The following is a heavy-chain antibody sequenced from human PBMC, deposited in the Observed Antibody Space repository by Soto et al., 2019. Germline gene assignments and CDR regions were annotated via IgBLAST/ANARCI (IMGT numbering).Heavy chain of an antibody. V-gene: IGHV5-51*01. J-gene: IGHJ5*02. CDR2: IYPGDSDT. Sequence: PGVLLKKSRKVCEESFSSYWTGRVRQMPGKGLEWMGIIYPGDSDTRYSPSFQGQVTISADKSISTAYLQWSSLKASDTAMYYCASSAGWGPDNWFDPWGQGTLVTVSS. D-gene: IGHD6-13*01. CDR3: ASSAGWGPDNWFDP. CDR1: EESFSSYW.